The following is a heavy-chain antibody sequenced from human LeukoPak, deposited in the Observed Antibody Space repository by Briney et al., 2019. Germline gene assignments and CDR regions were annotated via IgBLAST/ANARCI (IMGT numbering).Heavy chain of an antibody. CDR3: ARQGYCSSTSCYNRGFFDY. V-gene: IGHV4-39*01. D-gene: IGHD2-2*01. CDR2: IYYSGST. CDR1: GGSISSSSYY. J-gene: IGHJ4*02. Sequence: SETLSPTCTVSGGSISSSSYYWGWIRQPPGKGLEWIGSIYYSGSTNYNPSLKSRVTISVDTSKNQFSLKLSSVTATDTAVYYCARQGYCSSTSCYNRGFFDYWGQGTLVTVSS.